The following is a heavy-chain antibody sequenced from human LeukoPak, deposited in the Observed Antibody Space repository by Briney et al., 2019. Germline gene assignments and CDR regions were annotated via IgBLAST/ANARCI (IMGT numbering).Heavy chain of an antibody. Sequence: SETLSLTCKVSGGSVGSFSWSWIRQSPGKGLEWIGFIYYNGSTSYNPSLKSRVTISVDRSKSQFSLRLSSVTAADTALYYCARAVGYYGSGTSGEEWFDPWGREPWSPSPQ. CDR3: ARAVGYYGSGTSGEEWFDP. J-gene: IGHJ5*02. V-gene: IGHV4-59*08. CDR1: GGSVGSFS. CDR2: IYYNGST. D-gene: IGHD3-10*01.